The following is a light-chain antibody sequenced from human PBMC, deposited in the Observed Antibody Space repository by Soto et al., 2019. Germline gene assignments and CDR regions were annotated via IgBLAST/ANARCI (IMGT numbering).Light chain of an antibody. CDR3: SSHTTSNTRV. CDR1: SRDVGAYNY. CDR2: EVS. J-gene: IGLJ1*01. V-gene: IGLV2-14*01. Sequence: QSVLTQPASVSGSPGQSITISCTGTSRDVGAYNYVSWYQQHPGKAPKLIIYEVSNRPSGVSWRFSGSKSGNTASLTISGLQSEDEADYYCSSHTTSNTRVFGTGTKLTVL.